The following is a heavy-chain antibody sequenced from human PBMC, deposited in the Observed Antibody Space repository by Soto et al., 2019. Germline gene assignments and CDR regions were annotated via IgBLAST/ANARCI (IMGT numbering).Heavy chain of an antibody. V-gene: IGHV3-72*01. CDR1: GFIFSDHY. CDR3: ARDHGDLGAFDI. J-gene: IGHJ3*02. Sequence: EVQLVESGGGLVQPGGSLRLSCAASGFIFSDHYMDWVRQAPGKGLEWVGRIGNRADSYTREYAASVKGRFIISRDDSKNSVYLQMSSLKTAETAGYFVARDHGDLGAFDIWGQGTMVTVSS. D-gene: IGHD4-17*01. CDR2: IGNRADSYTR.